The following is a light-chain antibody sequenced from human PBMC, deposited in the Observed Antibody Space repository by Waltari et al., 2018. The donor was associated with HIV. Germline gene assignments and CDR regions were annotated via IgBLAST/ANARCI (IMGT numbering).Light chain of an antibody. Sequence: QLVLTQSPSASASLGASVKLTCTLSSGHSSYAIAWHQQQPEKGPRYLMNLNSDGSHSQGDGIPDRFSGSSSGAERYLTISSLQSEDEADYYCQTWGTGIRVFGGGTKLTGL. CDR2: LNSDGSH. J-gene: IGLJ3*02. V-gene: IGLV4-69*01. CDR1: SGHSSYA. CDR3: QTWGTGIRV.